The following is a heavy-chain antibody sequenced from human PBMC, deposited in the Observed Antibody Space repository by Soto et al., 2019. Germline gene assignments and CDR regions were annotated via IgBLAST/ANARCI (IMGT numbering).Heavy chain of an antibody. Sequence: GGSLRLSCAASGFIVSSNYMSWVRQAPGKGLEWVSVFYSGGGGTYYADSVKGRFIISRDNSKNTVYLQMNSLRAEDTAVYYCAKKVNSGPGSQYFDYWGQGTLVTVSS. V-gene: IGHV3-53*01. CDR1: GFIVSSNY. D-gene: IGHD3-10*01. J-gene: IGHJ4*02. CDR2: FYSGGGGT. CDR3: AKKVNSGPGSQYFDY.